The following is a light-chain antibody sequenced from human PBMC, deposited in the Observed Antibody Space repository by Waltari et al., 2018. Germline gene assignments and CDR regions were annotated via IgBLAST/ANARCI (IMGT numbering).Light chain of an antibody. J-gene: IGKJ3*01. CDR2: WAF. CDR3: QQHYGSPLT. Sequence: DIVMTQSPDSLAVSLGERATIKCKSSQSLLSNADNKNYLAWFQQKPGQPPKLLIEWAFIRESGVPDRFSGGGSGTDFTLTISNLQAEDVAVYYCQQHYGSPLTFGPGTRVDIK. V-gene: IGKV4-1*01. CDR1: QSLLSNADNKNY.